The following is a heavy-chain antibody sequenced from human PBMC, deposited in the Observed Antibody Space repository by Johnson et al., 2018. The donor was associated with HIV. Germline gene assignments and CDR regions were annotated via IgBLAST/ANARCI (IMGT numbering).Heavy chain of an antibody. CDR3: AKDLREYECEEWASDYYDFGRDQPCQDPRGVVGIFDI. Sequence: QVQLVESGGGVVQPGRSLRLSCAASQFTFSNYGMHWVRQAPGKGLEWVAAISFAGTKKHYADFVKGRFTISRDNSKNALHLQINRLRAADTALYYCAKDLREYECEEWASDYYDFGRDQPCQDPRGVVGIFDIWGQGKMVTVSS. J-gene: IGHJ3*02. D-gene: IGHD3-3*01. CDR1: QFTFSNYG. V-gene: IGHV3-30*18. CDR2: ISFAGTKK.